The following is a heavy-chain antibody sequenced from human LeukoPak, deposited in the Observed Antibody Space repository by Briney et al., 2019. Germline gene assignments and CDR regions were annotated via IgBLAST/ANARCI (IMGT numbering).Heavy chain of an antibody. D-gene: IGHD6-19*01. J-gene: IGHJ4*02. CDR2: IYYSGST. Sequence: SETLSLTCTVSGGSISSYYWSWIRQPPGKGLEWIGYIYYSGSTNYNPSLKSRVTISVDTSKNQFSLKLSSVTAADTAVYCACPKAVAGLGYAYWGQGTLVTVSS. CDR1: GGSISSYY. CDR3: CPKAVAGLGYAY. V-gene: IGHV4-59*01.